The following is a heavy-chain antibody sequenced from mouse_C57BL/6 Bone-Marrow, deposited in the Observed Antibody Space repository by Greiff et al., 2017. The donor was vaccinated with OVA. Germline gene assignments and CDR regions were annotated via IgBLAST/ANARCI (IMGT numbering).Heavy chain of an antibody. J-gene: IGHJ2*01. Sequence: QVQLQQSGAELARPGASVKLSCKASGYTFTSYGISWVKQRTGQGLEWIGEIYPRSGNTYYNEKFKGKATLTADKSSSTAYMELRSLTSEDSAVYFCAHYGSSRYYFDYWGQGTTLTVSS. CDR1: GYTFTSYG. CDR3: AHYGSSRYYFDY. CDR2: IYPRSGNT. V-gene: IGHV1-81*01. D-gene: IGHD1-1*01.